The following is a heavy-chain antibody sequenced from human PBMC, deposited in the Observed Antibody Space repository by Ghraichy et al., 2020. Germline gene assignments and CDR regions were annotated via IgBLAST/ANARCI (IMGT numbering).Heavy chain of an antibody. V-gene: IGHV4-39*01. D-gene: IGHD3-22*01. Sequence: ESLNISCTVSGGSISSSSDYWGWIRQPPGKGLEWIGSIYYSGSTYYNPSLKSRVTISVDTSKNQFSLKLSSVTAADTAVYYCATTTYYYDSSGRKGDYWGQGTLVTVSS. CDR1: GGSISSSSDY. CDR2: IYYSGST. CDR3: ATTTYYYDSSGRKGDY. J-gene: IGHJ4*02.